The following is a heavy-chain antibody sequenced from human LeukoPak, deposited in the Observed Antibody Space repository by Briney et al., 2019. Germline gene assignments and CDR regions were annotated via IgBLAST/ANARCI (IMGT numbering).Heavy chain of an antibody. CDR1: GGSFSGYY. J-gene: IGHJ4*02. V-gene: IGHV4-34*01. D-gene: IGHD2-15*01. Sequence: PSETLSLTCAVYGGSFSGYYWSWIRQPPGKGLEWIGEINHSGSTNYNPSLKSRVTISVDTSKNQFSLKLSSVTAADTAVYYCARDWRYCSVGSCSYYFDYWGQGALVTVSS. CDR3: ARDWRYCSVGSCSYYFDY. CDR2: INHSGST.